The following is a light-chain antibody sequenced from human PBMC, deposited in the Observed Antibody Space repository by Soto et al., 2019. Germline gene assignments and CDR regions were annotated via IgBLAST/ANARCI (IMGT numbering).Light chain of an antibody. CDR1: SSDDGGYNY. CDR2: EVT. J-gene: IGLJ1*01. Sequence: QSVLTQPASVSGSPGQSITISCTGTSSDDGGYNYVSWYQQHPGKAPKLMIYEVTNRPSGVSNRFSGSKSGNTASLTLSGLQAEDKADYYFITYTSGSTRVLGAGTKVTVL. CDR3: ITYTSGSTRV. V-gene: IGLV2-14*01.